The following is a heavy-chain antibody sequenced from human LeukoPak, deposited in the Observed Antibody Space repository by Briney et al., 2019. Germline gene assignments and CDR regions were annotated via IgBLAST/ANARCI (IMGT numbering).Heavy chain of an antibody. D-gene: IGHD2-2*02. J-gene: IGHJ5*02. CDR1: GYTLTSYG. Sequence: ASVKVSCKASGYTLTSYGISWVRQAPRQGLEWMGWISAYNGNTNYAQKLQGRVTMTTDTSTSTAYMELRSLRSDDTAVYYCARKTRAAIQGNWFDPWGQGTLVTVSS. CDR2: ISAYNGNT. V-gene: IGHV1-18*01. CDR3: ARKTRAAIQGNWFDP.